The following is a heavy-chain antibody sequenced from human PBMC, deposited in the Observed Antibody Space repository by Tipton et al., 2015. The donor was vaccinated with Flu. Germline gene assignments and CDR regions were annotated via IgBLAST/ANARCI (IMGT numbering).Heavy chain of an antibody. CDR3: ARDLRGYYYDSSGPEGI. Sequence: GSLRLSCAASGFTFSSYEMNWVRQAPGKGLEWLSYISSAGSTISYADSVRGRFTISRDNAKNSLYLQMNSLRAEDTAVYYCARDLRGYYYDSSGPEGIWGQGTMVTVSS. CDR1: GFTFSSYE. D-gene: IGHD3-22*01. V-gene: IGHV3-48*03. CDR2: ISSAGSTI. J-gene: IGHJ3*02.